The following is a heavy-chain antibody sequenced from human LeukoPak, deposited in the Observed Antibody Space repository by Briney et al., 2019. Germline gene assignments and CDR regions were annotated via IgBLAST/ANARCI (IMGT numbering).Heavy chain of an antibody. J-gene: IGHJ3*02. D-gene: IGHD6-19*01. V-gene: IGHV4-39*07. CDR1: GGSISSGSYY. Sequence: SETLSLTCTVSGGSISSGSYYWGWIRQPPGKGLEWIGSISYRGSAYYNPSLKSRVTISEETSKNQFSLNLISVTAADTAVYYCARVMGQWLEYDAFDIWGQGTKVTVSS. CDR3: ARVMGQWLEYDAFDI. CDR2: ISYRGSA.